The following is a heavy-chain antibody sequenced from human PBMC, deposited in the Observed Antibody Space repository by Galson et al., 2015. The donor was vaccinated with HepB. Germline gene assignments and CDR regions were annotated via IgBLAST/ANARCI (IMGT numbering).Heavy chain of an antibody. V-gene: IGHV1-69*13. D-gene: IGHD6-19*01. CDR3: ARGHSSGWKNFDY. Sequence: SVKVSCKASGGTFSSYAISWVRQAPGQGLEWMGGIIPIFGTANYAQKFQGRVTITVDESTSTAYMELSSLRSEDTAVYYCARGHSSGWKNFDYWGQGTLVTVSS. CDR1: GGTFSSYA. CDR2: IIPIFGTA. J-gene: IGHJ4*02.